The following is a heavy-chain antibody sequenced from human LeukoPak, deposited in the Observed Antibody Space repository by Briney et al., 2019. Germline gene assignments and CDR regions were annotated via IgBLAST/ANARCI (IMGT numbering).Heavy chain of an antibody. D-gene: IGHD7-27*01. CDR2: IYYSGST. CDR3: ARERRLGKSFDS. J-gene: IGHJ4*02. V-gene: IGHV4-59*01. CDR1: GGSISSYF. Sequence: KPSESLSLTCTVSGGSISSYFWSWIRQPPGKGLEFIGYIYYSGSTYYNPSLKSRVTMSVDTSRNRFSLWLSSVTAADTAVYYCARERRLGKSFDSWGQGTLVTVSS.